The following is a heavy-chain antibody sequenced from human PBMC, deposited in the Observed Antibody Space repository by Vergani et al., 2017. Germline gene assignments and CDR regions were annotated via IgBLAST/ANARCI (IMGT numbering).Heavy chain of an antibody. CDR2: VDPEDGET. J-gene: IGHJ6*02. V-gene: IGHV1-69-2*01. CDR3: ATPQTVTTGGMEV. Sequence: VQLVQSGAEVKKPGSSVKVSCKASGGTFSSYAISWVRQAPGQGLEWMGLVDPEDGETIYAEKFKGRVTIAADTSTDTAHLGLSSLRSEDTAGYYCATPQTVTTGGMEVWGQGTTVIVSS. D-gene: IGHD4-17*01. CDR1: GGTFSSYA.